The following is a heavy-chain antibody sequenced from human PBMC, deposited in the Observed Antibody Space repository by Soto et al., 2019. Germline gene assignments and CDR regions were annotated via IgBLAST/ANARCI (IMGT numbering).Heavy chain of an antibody. CDR2: INHSGST. J-gene: IGHJ6*02. Sequence: SETLSLTCAVYGGSFSGYYWSWIRQPTGKGLEWIGEINHSGSTNYNPSLKSRVTISVDTSKNQFSLKLSSVTAADTAVYYCARDRWFGELWDGMDVWGQGTTVTVSS. CDR3: ARDRWFGELWDGMDV. CDR1: GGSFSGYY. V-gene: IGHV4-34*01. D-gene: IGHD3-10*01.